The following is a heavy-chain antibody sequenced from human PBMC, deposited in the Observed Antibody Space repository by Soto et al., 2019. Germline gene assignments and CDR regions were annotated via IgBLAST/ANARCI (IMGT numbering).Heavy chain of an antibody. CDR2: IIPIFGTA. V-gene: IGHV1-69*06. J-gene: IGHJ5*02. CDR3: AREGTEVVVAAPFDP. CDR1: GGTFSSYA. Sequence: QVQLVQSGAEVKKPGSSVKVSCKASGGTFSSYAISWVRQAPGQGLEWMGGIIPIFGTANYAQKFRGRVTITADKSTSTAYKELSSLRSEDTAVYYCAREGTEVVVAAPFDPWGQGTLVTVSS. D-gene: IGHD2-15*01.